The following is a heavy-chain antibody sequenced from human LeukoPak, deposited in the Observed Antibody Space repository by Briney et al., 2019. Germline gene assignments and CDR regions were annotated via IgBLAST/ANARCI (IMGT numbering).Heavy chain of an antibody. CDR3: ARGIEYSSSSPWFDP. Sequence: GESLKISCKGSGYSFNSNWIGWVRPLPGKGLEWMGSIYPGDSDARYSPSFHGQVIMSVDKSISTAYLQLSTLKASDSGMYYCARGIEYSSSSPWFDPWGQGTLVTVSS. D-gene: IGHD6-6*01. V-gene: IGHV5-51*01. J-gene: IGHJ5*02. CDR1: GYSFNSNW. CDR2: IYPGDSDA.